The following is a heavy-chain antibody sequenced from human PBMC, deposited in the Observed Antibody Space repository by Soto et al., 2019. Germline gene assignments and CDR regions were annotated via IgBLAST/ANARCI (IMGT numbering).Heavy chain of an antibody. J-gene: IGHJ4*02. D-gene: IGHD4-4*01. Sequence: GGSLRLSCAASGFTFSSYGMHWVRQAPGKGLEWVAVISYDGSNKYYADSVKGRFTISRDNSKNTLYLQMNSLRAEDTAVYYCAKDHKNTLSYNYWGQGTLVTVSS. V-gene: IGHV3-30*18. CDR2: ISYDGSNK. CDR3: AKDHKNTLSYNY. CDR1: GFTFSSYG.